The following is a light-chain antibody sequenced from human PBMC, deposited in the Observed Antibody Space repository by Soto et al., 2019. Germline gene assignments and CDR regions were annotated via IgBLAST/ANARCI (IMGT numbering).Light chain of an antibody. CDR1: QGVSSY. CDR3: QQRSDWPST. Sequence: EIVLTQSPATLSLSPGERATLSCRASQGVSSYLAWYQQKPGQAPRLLIYDASNRATGIPARFSGGGSGTDFTLTISSLEPEDFAVYYCQQRSDWPSTFGGGTKVEIK. J-gene: IGKJ4*01. CDR2: DAS. V-gene: IGKV3-11*01.